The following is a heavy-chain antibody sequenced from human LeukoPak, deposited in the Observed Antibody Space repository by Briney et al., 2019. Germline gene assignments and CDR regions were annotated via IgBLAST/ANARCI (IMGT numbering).Heavy chain of an antibody. CDR3: AGGPGFLIDC. V-gene: IGHV3-30*03. CDR2: MSYGGQNE. CDR1: GLTFSGYD. D-gene: IGHD3-3*01. J-gene: IGHJ4*01. Sequence: PGGSLRLSCAASGLTFSGYDMHWVRRAPGKGPEWVAVMSYGGQNERYADSVKGRFTVSRDNPKNTVYPEMNSLRLEDTAVYYCAGGPGFLIDCWGHGTLVTVSS.